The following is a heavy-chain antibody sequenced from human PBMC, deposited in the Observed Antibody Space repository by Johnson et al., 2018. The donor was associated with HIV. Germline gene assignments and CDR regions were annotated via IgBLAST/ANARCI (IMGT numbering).Heavy chain of an antibody. CDR1: GFTFDDYA. D-gene: IGHD1-26*01. CDR3: ARDGTWELHRHAFDI. V-gene: IGHV3-9*01. J-gene: IGHJ3*02. Sequence: VQLVESGGGLGQPGRSLRLSCAASGFTFDDYAMHWVRQAPGKGLEWVSGISWNSGSIGYADSVKGRFTISRDNAKNSLYLQMNSLRAEDTAVYYCARDGTWELHRHAFDIWGQGTMVTVSS. CDR2: ISWNSGSI.